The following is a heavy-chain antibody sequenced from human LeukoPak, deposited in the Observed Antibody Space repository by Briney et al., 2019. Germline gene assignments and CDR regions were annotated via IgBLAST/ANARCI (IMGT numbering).Heavy chain of an antibody. J-gene: IGHJ4*02. V-gene: IGHV1-24*01. CDR3: ATPNLISIAAAGRYEAALDY. Sequence: GASVKVSCKVSGYTLTELSMHWVRQAPGKGLEWMGGFDPEDGETIYAQRFQGRVTMTEDTSTDTAYMELSSLRSEDTAVYYCATPNLISIAAAGRYEAALDYWGQGTLVTVSS. D-gene: IGHD6-13*01. CDR2: FDPEDGET. CDR1: GYTLTELS.